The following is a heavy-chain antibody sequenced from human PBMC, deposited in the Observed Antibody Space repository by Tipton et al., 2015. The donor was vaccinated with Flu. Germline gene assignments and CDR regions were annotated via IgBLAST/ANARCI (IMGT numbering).Heavy chain of an antibody. D-gene: IGHD6-13*01. Sequence: TLSLTCTVSNDYLSDYYWNWIRQSPGKGLEWIGSIYYSGRTYYNPSLKSRVTISVDTPKNQFSLKLSSVTAADTAVYYCARARWAAAGTEYYFDYWGQGTLVTVSS. V-gene: IGHV4-38-2*02. CDR2: IYYSGRT. CDR1: NDYLSDYY. CDR3: ARARWAAAGTEYYFDY. J-gene: IGHJ4*02.